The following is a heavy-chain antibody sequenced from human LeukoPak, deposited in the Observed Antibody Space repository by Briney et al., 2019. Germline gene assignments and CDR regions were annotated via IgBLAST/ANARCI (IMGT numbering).Heavy chain of an antibody. Sequence: ASVKVSCKASGGTFSSYATSWVRQAPGQGLEWMGWINPTSGGTHYAQKFQGRVTMTRDTSISTAYMELTWLRSDDRAVYYCAREKGGRGYQSTVHFDYWGQGTLVTVSS. D-gene: IGHD5-18*01. V-gene: IGHV1-2*02. CDR2: INPTSGGT. CDR1: GGTFSSYA. J-gene: IGHJ4*02. CDR3: AREKGGRGYQSTVHFDY.